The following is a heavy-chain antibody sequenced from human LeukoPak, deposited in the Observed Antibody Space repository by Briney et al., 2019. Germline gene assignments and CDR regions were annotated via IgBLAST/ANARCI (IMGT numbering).Heavy chain of an antibody. V-gene: IGHV2-5*01. CDR3: AQAEDGYNSDVFDI. CDR1: GLSLNTRGVG. D-gene: IGHD5-24*01. CDR2: IYWNDDM. Sequence: SGPTLVKPTQTLTLTCTFSGLSLNTRGVGVGWIRQPPGKALEWLVLIYWNDDMRYSPSLKSRLTLTKDTSKSQVVLTLTNMDPGDTATYSCAQAEDGYNSDVFDIWGQGTMVTV. J-gene: IGHJ3*02.